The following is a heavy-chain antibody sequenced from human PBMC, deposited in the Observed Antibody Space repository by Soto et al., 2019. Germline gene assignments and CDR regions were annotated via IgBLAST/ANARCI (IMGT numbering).Heavy chain of an antibody. CDR2: IHYSGST. CDR3: VRDTAYSGTYLDY. CDR1: GGSISNYH. J-gene: IGHJ4*02. Sequence: QVQLQESGPGLVKPSETLSLTCTVSGGSISNYHWSWIRQPPGRELEWIGYIHYSGSTNYNPSLRSRVTISVDTSKNQCSLKLTSVTAADTAVYYCVRDTAYSGTYLDYWGQGTLVTVSS. V-gene: IGHV4-59*01. D-gene: IGHD1-26*01.